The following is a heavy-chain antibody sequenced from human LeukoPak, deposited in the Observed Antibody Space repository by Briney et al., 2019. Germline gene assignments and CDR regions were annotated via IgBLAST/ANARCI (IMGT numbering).Heavy chain of an antibody. D-gene: IGHD3-3*01. CDR2: ISAYNGTT. V-gene: IGHV1-18*01. CDR3: ARTSLVSRFLTWFDP. J-gene: IGHJ5*02. Sequence: ASVKVSCKASGYTFTSYGISWVRQAPGQGLEWMGWISAYNGTTNYAQKLQGRVTMTTDTSTSTAYMELSSLRSDDTAVYYCARTSLVSRFLTWFDPWGQGTLVTVSS. CDR1: GYTFTSYG.